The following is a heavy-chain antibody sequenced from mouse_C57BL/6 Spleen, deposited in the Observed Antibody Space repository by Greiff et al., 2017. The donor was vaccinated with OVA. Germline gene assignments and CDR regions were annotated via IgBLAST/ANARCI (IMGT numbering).Heavy chain of an antibody. CDR3: ARGVYDGPWFAY. Sequence: VKLQQPGAELVRPGSSVKLSCKASGYTFTSYWMHWVKQRPIQGLEWIGNIDPSDSETHYNQKFKDKATLTVDKSSSTAYMQLSSLTSEDSAVYYCARGVYDGPWFAYWGQGTLVTVSA. J-gene: IGHJ3*01. CDR1: GYTFTSYW. CDR2: IDPSDSET. D-gene: IGHD2-3*01. V-gene: IGHV1-52*01.